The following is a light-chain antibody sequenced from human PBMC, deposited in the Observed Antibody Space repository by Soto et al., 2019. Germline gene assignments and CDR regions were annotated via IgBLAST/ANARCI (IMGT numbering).Light chain of an antibody. CDR1: SSDVGGYNY. V-gene: IGLV2-14*01. CDR2: EVS. J-gene: IGLJ1*01. CDR3: SSYTSSSIDYV. Sequence: QSALTQPASVSGSPGQSITISCTGTSSDVGGYNYVSWYQQHPGKAPKLMIYEVSNRPSGVSNRFSGSKSGNTASLTISGLQAVDEADYYCSSYTSSSIDYVFGTGTKLTVL.